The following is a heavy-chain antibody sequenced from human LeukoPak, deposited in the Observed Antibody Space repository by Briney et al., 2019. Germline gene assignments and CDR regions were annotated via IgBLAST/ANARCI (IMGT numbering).Heavy chain of an antibody. V-gene: IGHV4-59*01. Sequence: PSETLSLTCTVAGGSICSYYWSWLRQPPGKGLEWMGYIYYSGSTNYNPSPKSLGTISVDTSKNQFSLKLSSVTAAGTAVYCCGRDRNSSGYYRYFDLWGRGTLVTVSS. D-gene: IGHD3-22*01. CDR2: IYYSGST. CDR1: GGSICSYY. CDR3: GRDRNSSGYYRYFDL. J-gene: IGHJ2*01.